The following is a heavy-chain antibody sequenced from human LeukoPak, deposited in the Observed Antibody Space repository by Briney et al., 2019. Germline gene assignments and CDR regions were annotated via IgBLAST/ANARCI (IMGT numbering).Heavy chain of an antibody. Sequence: GGSLRLSCAASGFTFSSYWMHWVRQAPGKGLVWVSRIDSDGSSTNSADSVKGRFTISRDNAKNTLYPQMNSLRAEDTAVYYCARGRYSGYYDSRSYGLGDYWGQGTLVTVSS. CDR3: ARGRYSGYYDSRSYGLGDY. CDR2: IDSDGSST. D-gene: IGHD3-22*01. CDR1: GFTFSSYW. J-gene: IGHJ4*02. V-gene: IGHV3-74*01.